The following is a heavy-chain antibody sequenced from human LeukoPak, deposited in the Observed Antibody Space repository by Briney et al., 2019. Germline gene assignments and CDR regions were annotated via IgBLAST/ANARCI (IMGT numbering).Heavy chain of an antibody. D-gene: IGHD3-10*01. CDR2: IYYSGST. Sequence: PSETLSLTCTVSGGSISSGGYYWSWIRQHPGKGLEWIGYIYYSGSTYYNPSLKSRVTISVDTSKNQFSLKLSSVTAADTAVYYCAVGHYGSGTPFDYWGQGTLVTVSS. J-gene: IGHJ4*02. CDR3: AVGHYGSGTPFDY. V-gene: IGHV4-31*03. CDR1: GGSISSGGYY.